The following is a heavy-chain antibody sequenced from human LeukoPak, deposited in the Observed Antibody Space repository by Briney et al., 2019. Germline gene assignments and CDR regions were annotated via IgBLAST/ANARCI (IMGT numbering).Heavy chain of an antibody. Sequence: PSETLSLTCTVSGGSISSGAYYWSWIRQPPGKGLEWIGYIYHSGSTYNNPSLISRVTISVDRSKNQFSLNLSSVTAADTAVYYCVRIGDFSGAYWGQGTTVTVSS. CDR2: IYHSGST. V-gene: IGHV4-30-2*01. CDR3: VRIGDFSGAY. J-gene: IGHJ6*02. D-gene: IGHD2-15*01. CDR1: GGSISSGAYY.